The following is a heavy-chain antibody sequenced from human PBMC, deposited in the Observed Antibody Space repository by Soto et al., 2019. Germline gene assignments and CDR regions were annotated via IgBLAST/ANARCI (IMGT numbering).Heavy chain of an antibody. Sequence: GGSLRLSCAASGFTVRSNYMSWVRQAPGKGLEWVSILYAGGTTYYADSVKGRFTISRDNSKNSLFLQMESLRAEDTAVYYCARGRWLRLLDYWGQGTLVTVSS. D-gene: IGHD5-12*01. CDR1: GFTVRSNY. V-gene: IGHV3-66*01. CDR3: ARGRWLRLLDY. CDR2: LYAGGTT. J-gene: IGHJ4*02.